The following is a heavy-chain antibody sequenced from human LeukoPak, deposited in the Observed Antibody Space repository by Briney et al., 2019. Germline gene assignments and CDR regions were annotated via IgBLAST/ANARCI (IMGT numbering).Heavy chain of an antibody. V-gene: IGHV4-59*08. CDR1: GGSISSYY. D-gene: IGHD5-12*01. Sequence: SETLSLTCTVSGGSISSYYWSWIRQPPGKGLEWIGYIYYSGSTNYNPSLKSRVTISVDTSKNQFSPKLSSVTAADTAVYYCAGGDIVATTADYWGQGTLVTVSS. CDR3: AGGDIVATTADY. J-gene: IGHJ4*02. CDR2: IYYSGST.